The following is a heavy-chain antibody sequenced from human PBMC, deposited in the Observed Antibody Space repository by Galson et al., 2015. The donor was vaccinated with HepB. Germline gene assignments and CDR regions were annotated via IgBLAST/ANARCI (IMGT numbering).Heavy chain of an antibody. CDR1: GDILRNWS. D-gene: IGHD3-10*01. Sequence: SVKVSCKASGDILRNWSSSWVRQAPGQGLEWMGEINPVYGKVNYAQKFDGRITIIADKSTTTTYMELSSLRSDDTAVYYCATNVARGIFFEFWGQGTLITVSS. CDR2: INPVYGKV. J-gene: IGHJ4*02. CDR3: ATNVARGIFFEF. V-gene: IGHV1-69*06.